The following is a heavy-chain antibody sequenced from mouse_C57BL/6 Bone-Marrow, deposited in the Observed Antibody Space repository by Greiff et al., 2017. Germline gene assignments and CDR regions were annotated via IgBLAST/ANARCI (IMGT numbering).Heavy chain of an antibody. CDR2: IDPSDSET. J-gene: IGHJ3*01. CDR3: ARDGYYLLAY. CDR1: GYTFTSYW. Sequence: QVHVKQSGAELVRPGSSVKLSCKASGYTFTSYWMHWVKQRPIQGLEWIGNIDPSDSETHYNQKFKDKATLTVDKSSSTAYMQLSSLTSEDSAVYYCARDGYYLLAYWGQGTLVTVSA. V-gene: IGHV1-52*01. D-gene: IGHD2-3*01.